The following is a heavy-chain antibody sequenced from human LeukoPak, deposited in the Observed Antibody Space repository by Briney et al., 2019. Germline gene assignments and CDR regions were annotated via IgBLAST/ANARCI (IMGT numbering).Heavy chain of an antibody. D-gene: IGHD4/OR15-4a*01. J-gene: IGHJ4*02. Sequence: GGSLRLSCTVAGFTVSSNSMSWVRQAPGKGLEWVSFIYSNNTHYSDSVKGRFTISRDNSKNTLYLQMNSLRAEDTAVYYCARRAGAYSHPYDYWGQGTLVTVSS. V-gene: IGHV3-53*01. CDR2: IYSNNT. CDR3: ARRAGAYSHPYDY. CDR1: GFTVSSNS.